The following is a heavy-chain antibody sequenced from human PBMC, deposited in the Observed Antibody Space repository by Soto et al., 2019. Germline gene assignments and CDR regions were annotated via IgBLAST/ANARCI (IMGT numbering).Heavy chain of an antibody. J-gene: IGHJ6*02. CDR2: IYYSGST. V-gene: IGHV4-59*01. CDR1: GGSISSYY. CDR3: ARGHGGPQNFWSGYWGENYYYGMDV. D-gene: IGHD3-3*01. Sequence: PSETLSLTSTVSGGSISSYYWSWIRQPPGKGLEWIGYIYYSGSTNYNPSLKSRVTISVDTSKNQFSLKLSSVTAADTAVYYCARGHGGPQNFWSGYWGENYYYGMDVWGQGTTVTVSS.